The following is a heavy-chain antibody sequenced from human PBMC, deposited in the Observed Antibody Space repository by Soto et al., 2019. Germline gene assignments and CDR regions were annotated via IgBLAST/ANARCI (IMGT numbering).Heavy chain of an antibody. D-gene: IGHD2-15*01. CDR3: EDTSLNKTWDF. CDR1: GFIFSNAW. J-gene: IGHJ4*02. V-gene: IGHV3-15*01. Sequence: GGSLRLSCAASGFIFSNAWMNWVRQAPGKGLEWIGRIRSVVDGGTVEYAAPVKGRFTISRDDSQDTVYLQMNNLEIGDTAMYYCEDTSLNKTWDFWGQGALVTVSS. CDR2: IRSVVDGGTV.